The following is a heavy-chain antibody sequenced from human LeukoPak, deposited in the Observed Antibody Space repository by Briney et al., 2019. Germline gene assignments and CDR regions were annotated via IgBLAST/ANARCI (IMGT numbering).Heavy chain of an antibody. CDR1: GNYW. CDR3: ARVYSGGVATIASPYY. CDR2: VNSDGSWT. V-gene: IGHV3-74*01. Sequence: GGSLRLSCAASGNYWMHWVRQAPGKGLVWVSHVNSDGSWTSHADSVKGRFTISRDNAKNTLYLQMNSLRVEDTAVYFCARVYSGGVATIASPYYWGQGILVTVSS. D-gene: IGHD5-12*01. J-gene: IGHJ4*02.